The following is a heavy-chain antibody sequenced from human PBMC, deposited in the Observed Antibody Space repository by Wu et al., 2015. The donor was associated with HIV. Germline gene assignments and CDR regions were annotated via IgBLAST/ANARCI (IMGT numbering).Heavy chain of an antibody. V-gene: IGHV1-18*01. Sequence: QVQLVQSGAEGERSLGPSSEGLLLRLLGYTFTSYGISWVRQAPGQGLEWMGWISAYNGNTNYAQKLQGRVTMTTDTSTSTAYMELRSLRSDDTAVYYCARDSYYDSSGYYYSSYFDYWGQGTLVTVSS. CDR3: ARDSYYDSSGYYYSSYFDY. D-gene: IGHD3-22*01. CDR1: GYTFTSYG. J-gene: IGHJ4*02. CDR2: ISAYNGNT.